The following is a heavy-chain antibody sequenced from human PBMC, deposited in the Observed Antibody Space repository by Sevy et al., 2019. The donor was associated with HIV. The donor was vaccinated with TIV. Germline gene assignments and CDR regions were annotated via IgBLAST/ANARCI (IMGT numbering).Heavy chain of an antibody. V-gene: IGHV1-2*02. J-gene: IGHJ4*01. D-gene: IGHD1-26*01. CDR1: GYTLTDYY. CDR2: INPNNGDS. CDR3: TRDDICTPPWEFDY. Sequence: ASVKVSCKTSGYTLTDYYMHWVRQAPGQGLEWMGWINPNNGDSRSAEKFQGRVTLTRDMSISTVYLELNRLTSDDSAIYFCTRDDICTPPWEFDYWSHGALVTVSS.